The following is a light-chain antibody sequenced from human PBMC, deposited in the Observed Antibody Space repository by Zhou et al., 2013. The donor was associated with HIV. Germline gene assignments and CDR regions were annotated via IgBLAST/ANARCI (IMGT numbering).Light chain of an antibody. CDR3: QQYANSPQT. CDR1: QTVINND. J-gene: IGKJ2*01. CDR2: RAS. Sequence: VLTQSPGTLSLSPGERATLSCRASQTVINNDLAWYQQKPGQAPRLLVYRASRRATGIPDRFSGSGSGTDFTLTISRLGPEDFAVYYCQQYANSPQTFGQGTKVEIK. V-gene: IGKV3-20*01.